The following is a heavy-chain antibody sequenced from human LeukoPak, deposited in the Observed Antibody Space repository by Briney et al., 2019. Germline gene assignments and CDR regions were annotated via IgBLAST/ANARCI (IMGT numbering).Heavy chain of an antibody. J-gene: IGHJ4*02. CDR2: INPGGSSI. Sequence: GGALRLSCAASGFTFSSYWMHWVRQVPGKGLVWVARINPGGSSITYADSVQGRFTISRDNAKNTLYLQMDSLRAEDTGVYYCARSNQADDYWGQGTLVTVSS. V-gene: IGHV3-74*01. CDR1: GFTFSSYW. D-gene: IGHD1-14*01. CDR3: ARSNQADDY.